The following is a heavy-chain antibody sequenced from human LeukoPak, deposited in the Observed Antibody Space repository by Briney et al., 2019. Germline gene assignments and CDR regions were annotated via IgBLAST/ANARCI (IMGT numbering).Heavy chain of an antibody. Sequence: GGSLRLSCAASGFTFSSYGMHWVRQAPGKGLEWVAIISYDGSNKYYADSVKGRFTISRDNSKNTLYLQMNSLRAEDAAVYYCAKPNDYGDYGYFDYWGQGTLVTVSS. CDR3: AKPNDYGDYGYFDY. J-gene: IGHJ4*02. CDR1: GFTFSSYG. D-gene: IGHD4-17*01. CDR2: ISYDGSNK. V-gene: IGHV3-30*18.